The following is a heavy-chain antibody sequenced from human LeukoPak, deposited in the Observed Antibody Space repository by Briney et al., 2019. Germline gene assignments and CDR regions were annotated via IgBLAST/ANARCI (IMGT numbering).Heavy chain of an antibody. CDR1: GGSISSYY. Sequence: PSETLSLTCTVSGGSISSYYWSWIRQHPGKGLEWIGYIYYSGSTYYNPSLKSRVTISVDTSKNQFSLKLSSVTAADTAVYYCARDRSPSGTSTGNLDFWGQGTLVTVSS. V-gene: IGHV4-59*06. D-gene: IGHD1-26*01. J-gene: IGHJ4*02. CDR2: IYYSGST. CDR3: ARDRSPSGTSTGNLDF.